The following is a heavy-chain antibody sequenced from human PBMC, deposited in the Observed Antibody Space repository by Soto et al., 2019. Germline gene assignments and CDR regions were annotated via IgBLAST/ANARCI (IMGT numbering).Heavy chain of an antibody. D-gene: IGHD1-26*01. Sequence: EVQLVESGGGVVRPGGSLRLSCAASGFTFDDYGMSWVRQAPGKGLEWVSGINWNGGSTGYADSVKGRFTISRDNAKSFLDLQMNSLRADDTALYYCASGIVGATTYGMDVWGQGTTVTVAS. CDR1: GFTFDDYG. J-gene: IGHJ6*02. V-gene: IGHV3-20*04. CDR3: ASGIVGATTYGMDV. CDR2: INWNGGST.